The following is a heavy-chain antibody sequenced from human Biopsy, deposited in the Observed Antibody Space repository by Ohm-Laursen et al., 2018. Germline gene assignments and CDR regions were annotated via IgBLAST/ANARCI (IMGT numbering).Heavy chain of an antibody. CDR1: GDSISSYY. CDR2: VYYSVMT. Sequence: SDTLSLTCTVSGDSISSYYWSWIRQPPGKGLEWIGYVYYSVMTNYNPSLQSRVSISVDTSRSQVSLTLSSVTAADTAVYYCARDSGILNYGNFKYYHYYGMDVWGQGTKVTVSS. D-gene: IGHD4-11*01. J-gene: IGHJ6*02. V-gene: IGHV4-59*01. CDR3: ARDSGILNYGNFKYYHYYGMDV.